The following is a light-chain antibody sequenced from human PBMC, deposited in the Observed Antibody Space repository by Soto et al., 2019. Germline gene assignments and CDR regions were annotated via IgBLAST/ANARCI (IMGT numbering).Light chain of an antibody. CDR3: QQYNSYSAWT. CDR2: DAS. J-gene: IGKJ1*01. V-gene: IGKV1-5*01. Sequence: DIQMTQSPSTLSASVGDRVTITCRASQSISSWLAWYQQKPGKAPKPLIYDASSLERGVPSRFSGSGSGTEFTLTISSLQPDDFATYYCQQYNSYSAWTFGQGTKVEIK. CDR1: QSISSW.